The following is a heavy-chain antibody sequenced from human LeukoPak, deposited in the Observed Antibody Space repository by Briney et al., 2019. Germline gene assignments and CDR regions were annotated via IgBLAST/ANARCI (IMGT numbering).Heavy chain of an antibody. Sequence: GGSLRLSCAASGFTFDDYAMHWDRQAPGKGLEWVSGISWNSGSIGYADSVKGRFTISRDNAKNSLYLQMNSLRAEDTALYYCAKERDAFDIWGQGTMVTVSS. CDR2: ISWNSGSI. CDR3: AKERDAFDI. J-gene: IGHJ3*02. CDR1: GFTFDDYA. V-gene: IGHV3-9*01.